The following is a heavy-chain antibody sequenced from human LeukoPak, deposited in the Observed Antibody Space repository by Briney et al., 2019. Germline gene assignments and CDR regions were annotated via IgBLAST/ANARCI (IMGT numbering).Heavy chain of an antibody. Sequence: SETLSLTCTVSGGSITSSSYYWGWIRQPPGKGLEWIGSIYSGNTYYNPSLKSRVTISVDTSKNQFSLKLSSVTAADTAVYYCARATVTTAFDPWGQGTLVTVSS. CDR2: IYSGNT. CDR1: GGSITSSSYY. J-gene: IGHJ5*02. D-gene: IGHD4-11*01. V-gene: IGHV4-39*07. CDR3: ARATVTTAFDP.